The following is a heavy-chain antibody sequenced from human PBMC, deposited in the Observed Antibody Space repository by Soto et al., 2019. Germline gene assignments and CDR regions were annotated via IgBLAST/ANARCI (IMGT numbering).Heavy chain of an antibody. V-gene: IGHV1-18*01. J-gene: IGHJ6*02. D-gene: IGHD5-18*01. CDR1: GYTFTSYG. Sequence: ASVKVSCKASGYTFTSYGISWVRQAPGQGLEWKGWISAYNGNTNYAQKQQGRVTMTTDTSTSTAYMELRSLRSDDTAVYYCARRSRDTAMVYYYYGMDVWGQGTTVTVSS. CDR3: ARRSRDTAMVYYYYGMDV. CDR2: ISAYNGNT.